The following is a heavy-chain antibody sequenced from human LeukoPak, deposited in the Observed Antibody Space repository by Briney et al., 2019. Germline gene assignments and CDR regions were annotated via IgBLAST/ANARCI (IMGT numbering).Heavy chain of an antibody. CDR2: IYSGGST. Sequence: TGGSLRLSCAASGFTVSSNYMSWVRQAPGKGLEWVSVIYSGGSTYYADSVKGRFTISRDNSKNTLYLQMNSLRAEDTAVYYCARDPRGYDTDYWGQGTLVTVSS. J-gene: IGHJ4*02. CDR1: GFTVSSNY. D-gene: IGHD5-12*01. V-gene: IGHV3-66*01. CDR3: ARDPRGYDTDY.